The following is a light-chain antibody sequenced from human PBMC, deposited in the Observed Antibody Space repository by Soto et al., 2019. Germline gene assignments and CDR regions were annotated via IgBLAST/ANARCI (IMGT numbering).Light chain of an antibody. CDR1: SRDVDAYNY. J-gene: IGLJ3*02. CDR2: EVS. Sequence: QSALTQPASVSGSPGQSITISCTGTSRDVDAYNYVSWYQQLPGKAPKLIIYEVSNRPSGVSDRFSGSKSGNTASLTISGLQAEDEADYHCSSHTSSSAWVFGGGTKLTVL. V-gene: IGLV2-14*01. CDR3: SSHTSSSAWV.